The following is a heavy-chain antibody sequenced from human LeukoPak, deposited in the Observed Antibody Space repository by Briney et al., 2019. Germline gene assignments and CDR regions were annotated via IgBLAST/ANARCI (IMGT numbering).Heavy chain of an antibody. Sequence: PSETLSLTCTVSGGSISSYYWSWVRQPPGKGLEWIGYIYYSGNTNYNPSLKSRVTISVDTSKNQFSLKLSSVTAADTAVYYCAREVRYPGIAAAGTLDYWGQGTLVTVSS. CDR1: GGSISSYY. CDR3: AREVRYPGIAAAGTLDY. J-gene: IGHJ4*02. CDR2: IYYSGNT. D-gene: IGHD6-13*01. V-gene: IGHV4-59*01.